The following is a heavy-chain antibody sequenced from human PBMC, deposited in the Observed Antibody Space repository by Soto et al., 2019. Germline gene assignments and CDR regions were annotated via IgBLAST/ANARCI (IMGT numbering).Heavy chain of an antibody. CDR1: GFTFSSYA. Sequence: XGSLGLSCAASGFTFSSYAMTWVRQAPGKGLEWVSGISNSGGGTYYADSVKGRFTISRDNSRNTLFLQVDSLRAEDTGTYYCAKGFAVAGFYFESWGQGTVVTVSS. CDR2: ISNSGGGT. D-gene: IGHD6-19*01. V-gene: IGHV3-23*01. J-gene: IGHJ4*02. CDR3: AKGFAVAGFYFES.